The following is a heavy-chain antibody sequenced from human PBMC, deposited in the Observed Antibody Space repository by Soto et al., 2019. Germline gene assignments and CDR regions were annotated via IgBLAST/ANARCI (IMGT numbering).Heavy chain of an antibody. CDR1: GFTFCSYW. CDR2: TNSDGSST. J-gene: IGHJ4*02. D-gene: IGHD5-12*01. Sequence: PGGSLRLSCAASGFTFCSYWMHWVRQAPGKGLVWVSRTNSDGSSTSYADSVKGRFTISRDNAKNTLYLQMNSLRAEDTAVYYCARDKYSGYAFDYWGQGTLVTVSS. CDR3: ARDKYSGYAFDY. V-gene: IGHV3-74*01.